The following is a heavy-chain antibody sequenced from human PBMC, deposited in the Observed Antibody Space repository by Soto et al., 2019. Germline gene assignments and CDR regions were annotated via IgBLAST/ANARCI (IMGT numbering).Heavy chain of an antibody. D-gene: IGHD4-17*01. Sequence: GGSLRLSCAASGFTFSSYAMSWVRQAPGKGLEWVSAISGSGGSTYYADSVKGRFTISRDNSKNTLYLQMNSLRAEDTAVYYCEKTGRTVTTSTDLDYWGQGTLVTVSS. V-gene: IGHV3-23*01. CDR3: EKTGRTVTTSTDLDY. J-gene: IGHJ4*02. CDR1: GFTFSSYA. CDR2: ISGSGGST.